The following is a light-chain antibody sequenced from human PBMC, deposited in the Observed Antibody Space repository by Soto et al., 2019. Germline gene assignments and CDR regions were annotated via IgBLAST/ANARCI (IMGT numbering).Light chain of an antibody. Sequence: EIVLTQSPGTLSLSPGERATLSCRASQSVSTRYLAWYQQKPGQAPRLLIHGVSSRATGIPDRFSGSGSGTDFILTISRLEPEEFAVYYCQQFGTSPLVTFGPGTKVDIK. J-gene: IGKJ3*01. CDR2: GVS. V-gene: IGKV3-20*01. CDR1: QSVSTRY. CDR3: QQFGTSPLVT.